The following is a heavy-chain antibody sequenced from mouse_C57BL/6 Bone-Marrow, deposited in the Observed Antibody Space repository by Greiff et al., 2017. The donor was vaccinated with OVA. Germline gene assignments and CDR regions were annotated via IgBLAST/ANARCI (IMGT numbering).Heavy chain of an antibody. CDR3: ARSPTGTGYAMDY. V-gene: IGHV1-50*01. J-gene: IGHJ4*01. CDR1: GYTFTSYW. Sequence: VQLQQPGAELVKPGASVKLSCKASGYTFTSYWMQWVKQRPGQGLEWIGEIDPSDSYTNYNQKFKGKATLTVDTSSSTAYMQLSSLTSEDSAVYYCARSPTGTGYAMDYWGQGTSVTVSS. CDR2: IDPSDSYT. D-gene: IGHD4-1*02.